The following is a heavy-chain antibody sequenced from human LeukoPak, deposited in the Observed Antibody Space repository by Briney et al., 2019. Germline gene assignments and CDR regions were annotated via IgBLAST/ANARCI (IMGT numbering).Heavy chain of an antibody. V-gene: IGHV1-46*01. D-gene: IGHD1-26*01. CDR3: ARDWGVSYKSNWFDP. J-gene: IGHJ5*02. CDR1: GYTFTSYF. Sequence: ASVKVSCKASGYTFTSYFMHWVRQAPGQGLEWMGIINPSGGSTFYAQKLQGRVTMTRDMSTSTVYMELSSLRSEDTAVYYCARDWGVSYKSNWFDPWGQGTLVTVSS. CDR2: INPSGGST.